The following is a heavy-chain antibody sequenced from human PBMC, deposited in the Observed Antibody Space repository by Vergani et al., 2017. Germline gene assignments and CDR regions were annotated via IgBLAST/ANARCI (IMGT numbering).Heavy chain of an antibody. CDR1: GFTFSNSA. V-gene: IGHV3-23*01. CDR3: VKGRIDLRSHFFDS. Sequence: EVHLLESGGGLVQSGGSLRLSCAASGFTFSNSAVSWVRQAPGRGLAWVSSISGPRLSTNYADSVKGRFSISRDNSKNTVFLQMHSLRAEDTAIYYCVKGRIDLRSHFFDSRGHGILVTDS. CDR2: ISGPRLST. D-gene: IGHD3-16*01. J-gene: IGHJ4*01.